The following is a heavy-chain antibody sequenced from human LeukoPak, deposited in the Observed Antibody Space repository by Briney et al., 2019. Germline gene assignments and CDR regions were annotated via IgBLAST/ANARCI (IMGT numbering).Heavy chain of an antibody. CDR1: GFNFSSFG. V-gene: IGHV3-33*01. Sequence: GGSLRLSCAASGFNFSSFGMHWVRQAPGKGLEWVAVIWNDGSNNYYADSVKGRFTISRDNAKNTLYLQMNSLRPEDTAVYYCASSMAYNCLDYWGQGTLVTVSS. J-gene: IGHJ4*02. CDR3: ASSMAYNCLDY. D-gene: IGHD5-24*01. CDR2: IWNDGSNN.